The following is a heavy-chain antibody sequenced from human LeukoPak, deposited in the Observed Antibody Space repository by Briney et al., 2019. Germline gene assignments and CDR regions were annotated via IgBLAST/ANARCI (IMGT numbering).Heavy chain of an antibody. CDR3: ARDTTMVRGVSLWFDP. Sequence: GASVKVSCKASGYTFTSYDINWVRQATGQGLEWMGWMNPNSGNTGYAQKFQGRVTMTRNTSISTAYMELSSLRSEDTAVYYCARDTTMVRGVSLWFDPWGQGTLVTVSS. J-gene: IGHJ5*02. D-gene: IGHD3-10*01. CDR2: MNPNSGNT. CDR1: GYTFTSYD. V-gene: IGHV1-8*01.